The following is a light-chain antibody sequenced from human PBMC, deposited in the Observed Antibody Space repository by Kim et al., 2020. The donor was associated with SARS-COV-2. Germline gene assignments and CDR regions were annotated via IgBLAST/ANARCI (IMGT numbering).Light chain of an antibody. CDR1: SVEAEC. CDR2: YES. Sequence: VAQRKTASITGGGDSVEAECVHWYQQRRGQTPVGVICYESGRPSGVPERFSGSNSGSTATLTIRRVGTGEEADCYSQVWDGTSDRVFGGGTQLTVL. CDR3: QVWDGTSDRV. J-gene: IGLJ3*02. V-gene: IGLV3-21*04.